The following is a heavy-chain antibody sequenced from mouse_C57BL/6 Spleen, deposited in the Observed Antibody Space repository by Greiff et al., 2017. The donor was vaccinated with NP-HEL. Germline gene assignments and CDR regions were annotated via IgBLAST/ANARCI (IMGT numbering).Heavy chain of an antibody. CDR1: GYTFTSYW. CDR3: ARRGYEHWYFDV. Sequence: QVQLKQPGAELVMPGASVKLSCKASGYTFTSYWMHWVKQRPGQGLEWIGEIDPSDSYTNYNQKFKGKSTLTVDKSSSTAYMQLSSLTSEDSAVYYCARRGYEHWYFDVWGTGTTVTVSS. CDR2: IDPSDSYT. J-gene: IGHJ1*03. V-gene: IGHV1-69*01. D-gene: IGHD2-2*01.